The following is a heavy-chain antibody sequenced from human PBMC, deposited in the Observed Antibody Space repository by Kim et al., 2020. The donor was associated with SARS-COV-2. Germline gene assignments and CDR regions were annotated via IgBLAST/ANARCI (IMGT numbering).Heavy chain of an antibody. J-gene: IGHJ4*02. CDR1: GFTFSTFT. D-gene: IGHD2-8*02. CDR3: ARDRGNGWWSPFDD. Sequence: GGSLRLSCAGSGFTFSTFTMNWVRQAPGKGLEWVTFLDSTSTSIDYADSVKGRFTISRDNAENSLYLQMNSLRDEDTAVYYCARDRGNGWWSPFDDWGPGTLVTVSS. V-gene: IGHV3-48*02. CDR2: LDSTSTSI.